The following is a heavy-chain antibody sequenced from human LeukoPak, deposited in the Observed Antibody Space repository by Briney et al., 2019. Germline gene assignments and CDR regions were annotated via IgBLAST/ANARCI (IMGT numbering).Heavy chain of an antibody. Sequence: SETLSLTCAVYGGSFSGYYWSWIRQPPGKGLEWIGEINHSGSTNYNPSLKSRLTISVDTSKDQFSLKLSSVTAADTAVYYCATTGTRFRRYYFDYWGQGTLVTVSS. V-gene: IGHV4-34*01. CDR1: GGSFSGYY. D-gene: IGHD1-1*01. CDR2: INHSGST. CDR3: ATTGTRFRRYYFDY. J-gene: IGHJ4*02.